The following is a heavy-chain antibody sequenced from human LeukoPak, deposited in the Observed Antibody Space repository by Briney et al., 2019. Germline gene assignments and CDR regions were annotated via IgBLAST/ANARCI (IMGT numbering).Heavy chain of an antibody. J-gene: IGHJ3*02. CDR3: ARRELRYFDWLRAFDI. Sequence: PGGSLRLSCAASGFTFSSYEMNWVRQAPGKGLEWVSYISSSGSTIYYADSVKGRLTISRDNAKNSLYLQMNSLRAEDTAVYYCARRELRYFDWLRAFDIWGQGTMVTVSS. D-gene: IGHD3-9*01. V-gene: IGHV3-48*03. CDR1: GFTFSSYE. CDR2: ISSSGSTI.